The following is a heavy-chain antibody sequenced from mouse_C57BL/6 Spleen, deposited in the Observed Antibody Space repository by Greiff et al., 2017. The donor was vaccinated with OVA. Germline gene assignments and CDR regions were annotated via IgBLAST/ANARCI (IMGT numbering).Heavy chain of an antibody. D-gene: IGHD2-1*01. V-gene: IGHV2-2*01. J-gene: IGHJ3*01. CDR3: AGFYYGNYGEGFAY. CDR1: GFSLTSYG. Sequence: VKLVESGPGLVQPSQSLSITCTVSGFSLTSYGVHWVRQSPGKGLEWLGVIWSGGSTDYNAAFISRLSISKDNSKSQVFFKMNSLQADDTAIYYCAGFYYGNYGEGFAYWGQGTLVTVSA. CDR2: IWSGGST.